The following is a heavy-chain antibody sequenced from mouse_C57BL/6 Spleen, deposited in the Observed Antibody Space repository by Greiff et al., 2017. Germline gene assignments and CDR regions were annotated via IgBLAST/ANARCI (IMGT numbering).Heavy chain of an antibody. CDR1: GYAFSSYW. CDR2: IYPGDGDT. Sequence: QVHVKQSGAELVKPGASVKISCKASGYAFSSYWMNWVKQRPGKGLEWIGQIYPGDGDTNYNGKFKGKATLTADKSSSTAYMQLSSLTSEDSAVYFCARDDGAYYYAMDYWGQGTSVTVSS. V-gene: IGHV1-80*01. CDR3: ARDDGAYYYAMDY. D-gene: IGHD2-12*01. J-gene: IGHJ4*01.